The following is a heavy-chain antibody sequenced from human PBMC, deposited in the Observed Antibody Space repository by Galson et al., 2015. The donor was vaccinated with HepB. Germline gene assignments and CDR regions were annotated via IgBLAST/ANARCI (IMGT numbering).Heavy chain of an antibody. CDR2: INSDGSST. J-gene: IGHJ2*01. V-gene: IGHV3-74*01. Sequence: SLRLSCAASGFTFSSYWMHWVRQAPGKGLVWVSRINSDGSSTSYADSAKGRFTISRDNAKNTLYLQMNSLRAEDTAVYYCARSNRRITMIVVVEGNWHFDLWGRGTLVTVSS. D-gene: IGHD3-22*01. CDR1: GFTFSSYW. CDR3: ARSNRRITMIVVVEGNWHFDL.